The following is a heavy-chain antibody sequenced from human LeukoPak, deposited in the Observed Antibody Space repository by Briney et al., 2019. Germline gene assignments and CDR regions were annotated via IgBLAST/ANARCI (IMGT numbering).Heavy chain of an antibody. J-gene: IGHJ4*02. CDR1: GGSISSGGYY. Sequence: SETLSLTCTVSGGSISSGGYYWSWIRQHPGKGLEWIGYIYYSGSTSYNPSLKSRVTMSVDTSKNQFSLKLSSVTAADTAVYYCARDRWDYDSSGYYFDYWGQGTLVTVSS. D-gene: IGHD3-22*01. CDR2: IYYSGST. V-gene: IGHV4-61*08. CDR3: ARDRWDYDSSGYYFDY.